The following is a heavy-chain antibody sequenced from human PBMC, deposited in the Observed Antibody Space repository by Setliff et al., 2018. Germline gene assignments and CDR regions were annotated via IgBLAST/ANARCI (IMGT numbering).Heavy chain of an antibody. Sequence: GGSLRLSCAASGFTFSTYRMHWVRQAPGKGLEWVAVIWDDGGNKYHADSVKGRFTISRDNSKNTLYLQMNSLRTEDTAVYFCARVAMGASCSGTSCQKYRFDYWGQGTLVTVSS. CDR1: GFTFSTYR. V-gene: IGHV3-33*08. J-gene: IGHJ4*02. CDR2: IWDDGGNK. D-gene: IGHD2-2*01. CDR3: ARVAMGASCSGTSCQKYRFDY.